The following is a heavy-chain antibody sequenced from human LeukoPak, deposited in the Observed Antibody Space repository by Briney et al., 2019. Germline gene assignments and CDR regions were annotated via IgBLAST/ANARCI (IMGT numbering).Heavy chain of an antibody. Sequence: ASVKVSCKASGYTFTSYAMHWVRQAPGQRLEWMGWINAGNGNTKYSQEFQGRVTITRDTSASTAYMELSSLRSEDMAVYYCARGRKYSSSWYDAAYYYYYMDVWGKGTTVTISS. CDR3: ARGRKYSSSWYDAAYYYYYMDV. CDR2: INAGNGNT. V-gene: IGHV1-3*03. J-gene: IGHJ6*03. D-gene: IGHD6-13*01. CDR1: GYTFTSYA.